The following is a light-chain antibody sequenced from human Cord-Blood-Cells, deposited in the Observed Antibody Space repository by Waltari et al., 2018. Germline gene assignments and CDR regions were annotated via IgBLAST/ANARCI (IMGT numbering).Light chain of an antibody. J-gene: IGLJ3*02. CDR3: CSYAGSSTLV. Sequence: QSALTQPASVSGSPGQSITISCTGTSSDVGSYNLVSWYQQHPGKAPKLMIYEGSKRTSGVSNRLSGSKSGNTASLTISGLQAEDEADYYCCSYAGSSTLVFGGGTKLTVL. V-gene: IGLV2-23*01. CDR1: SSDVGSYNL. CDR2: EGS.